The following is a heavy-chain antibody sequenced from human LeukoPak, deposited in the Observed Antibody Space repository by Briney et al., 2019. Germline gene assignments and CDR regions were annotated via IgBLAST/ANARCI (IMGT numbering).Heavy chain of an antibody. Sequence: PGGPLRLSCAASGFTFSSHWMSWVRQAPGKGLEWVANINPAGSEKYYVDSVKGRFTISRDNSKNTLYLQMNSLRAEDTAVYYCARWARADSDYWGQGTLVTVSS. CDR1: GFTFSSHW. CDR3: ARWARADSDY. V-gene: IGHV3-7*02. D-gene: IGHD3-10*01. J-gene: IGHJ4*02. CDR2: INPAGSEK.